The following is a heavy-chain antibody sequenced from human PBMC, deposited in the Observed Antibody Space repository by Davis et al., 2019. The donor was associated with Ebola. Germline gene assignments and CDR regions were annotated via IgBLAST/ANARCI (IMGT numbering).Heavy chain of an antibody. V-gene: IGHV4-59*08. CDR3: ARVAMVRGVIIEDYGMDV. D-gene: IGHD3-10*01. CDR2: IYYSGST. CDR1: GGSISSYY. J-gene: IGHJ6*04. Sequence: MPGGSLRLSCTVSGGSISSYYWSWIRQPPGKGLEWIGYIYYSGSTNYNPSLKSRVTISVDTSKNQFSLKLSSVTAADTAVYYCARVAMVRGVIIEDYGMDVWGKGTTVTVSS.